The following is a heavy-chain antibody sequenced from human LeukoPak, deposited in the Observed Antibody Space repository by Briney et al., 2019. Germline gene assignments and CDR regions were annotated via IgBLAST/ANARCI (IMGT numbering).Heavy chain of an antibody. CDR2: INWNGRST. Sequence: GGSLRLSCAASGFTFSSSPMSWVRQAPGKGLEWVSGINWNGRSTGYADSVKGRFTISRDNAKNTLHLQMNSLRAEDTALYYCARREYTAFDYWGRGTLVTVSS. CDR1: GFTFSSSP. D-gene: IGHD6-6*01. CDR3: ARREYTAFDY. V-gene: IGHV3-20*04. J-gene: IGHJ4*02.